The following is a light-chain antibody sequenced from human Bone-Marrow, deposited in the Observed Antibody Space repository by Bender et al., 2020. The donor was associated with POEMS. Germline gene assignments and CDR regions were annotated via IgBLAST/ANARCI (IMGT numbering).Light chain of an antibody. CDR1: SGDIGGYNL. Sequence: QSALTQPASVSGSPGQSITISCTGDSGDIGGYNLVSWYQHHPGKAPKLIIYEVNKRPSGVPDRFSGSKSGNTASLTISGLQAEDEADYYCSSYTSSSTWVFGGGTKLTVL. V-gene: IGLV2-14*02. CDR3: SSYTSSSTWV. CDR2: EVN. J-gene: IGLJ3*02.